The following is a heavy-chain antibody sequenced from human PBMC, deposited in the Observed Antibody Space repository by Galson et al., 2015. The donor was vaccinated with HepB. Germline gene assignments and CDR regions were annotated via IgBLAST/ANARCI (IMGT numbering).Heavy chain of an antibody. J-gene: IGHJ2*01. Sequence: PALVKPTQTLTLTCTFSGFSLSTTEMRVSWIRQPPGKALEWLARIDWDDDKFYGTSLKTRLTISKDTPKNQVVLTMTNMDPVDTATYYCARSGYSSGWYPWYFDLWGRGTLVTVSS. CDR1: GFSLSTTEMR. V-gene: IGHV2-70*04. CDR3: ARSGYSSGWYPWYFDL. CDR2: IDWDDDK. D-gene: IGHD6-19*01.